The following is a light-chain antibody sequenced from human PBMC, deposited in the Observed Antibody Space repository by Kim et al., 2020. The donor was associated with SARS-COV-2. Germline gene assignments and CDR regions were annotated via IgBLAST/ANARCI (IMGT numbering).Light chain of an antibody. CDR1: QSVSSN. CDR3: QQYNNWPPRTT. V-gene: IGKV3-15*01. Sequence: EIVMTQSPATLSVSPGERATLSCRASQSVSSNLAWYQQKPGQAPRLLIYGASTRATGIPARFSGSGSGTDFTLTISSLQSEDFAVYYCQQYNNWPPRTTFGGGTKLEI. CDR2: GAS. J-gene: IGKJ4*01.